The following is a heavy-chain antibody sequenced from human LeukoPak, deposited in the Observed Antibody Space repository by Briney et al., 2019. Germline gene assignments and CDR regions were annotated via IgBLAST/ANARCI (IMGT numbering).Heavy chain of an antibody. V-gene: IGHV3-74*01. Sequence: GGSLRLSCAASGFTFSSYWMHWVRQAPGKGLVWVSRIKSDGSNTNYADSVKGRFTISRDNAKNTLYLQMNSLRAEDTAVYYCARSQYQTDVDYWGQGTLVTVSS. CDR3: ARSQYQTDVDY. D-gene: IGHD2-21*02. CDR2: IKSDGSNT. CDR1: GFTFSSYW. J-gene: IGHJ4*02.